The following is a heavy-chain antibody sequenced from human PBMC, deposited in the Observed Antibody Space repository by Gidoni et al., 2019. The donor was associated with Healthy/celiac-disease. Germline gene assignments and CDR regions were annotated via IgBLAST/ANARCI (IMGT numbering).Heavy chain of an antibody. CDR3: TTDPSVVPAAQV. CDR1: GFPFSNAW. CDR2: IKSKTDGGTT. Sequence: EVQLVESGGGLVKPGGSLRLSCAASGFPFSNAWMSWVRQAPGKGLEWVGRIKSKTDGGTTDYAAPVKGRFTISRDDSKNTLYLQMNSLKTEDTAVYYCTTDPSVVPAAQVWGKGTTVTVSS. J-gene: IGHJ6*04. V-gene: IGHV3-15*01. D-gene: IGHD2-2*01.